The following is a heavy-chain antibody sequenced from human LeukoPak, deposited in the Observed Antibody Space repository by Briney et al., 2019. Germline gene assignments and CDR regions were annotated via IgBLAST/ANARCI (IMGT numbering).Heavy chain of an antibody. CDR3: ASRLWCGEIDMDV. Sequence: PSETLSLTCTVSGGSISSTSYYWGWIRQPPGQGLEWIGSVYYNGSTYYNPSLKGRVTISVDTSKNQFSLKLRSVTAADTAVYYCASRLWCGEIDMDVWGKGTTVTISS. D-gene: IGHD3-10*01. CDR2: VYYNGST. V-gene: IGHV4-39*01. CDR1: GGSISSTSYY. J-gene: IGHJ6*03.